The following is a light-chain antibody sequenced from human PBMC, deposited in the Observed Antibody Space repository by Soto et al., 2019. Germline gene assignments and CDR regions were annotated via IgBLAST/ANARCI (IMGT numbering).Light chain of an antibody. J-gene: IGLJ3*02. CDR1: SSDVGGYNY. CDR3: SSYTSSSSWV. CDR2: DVS. V-gene: IGLV2-14*01. Sequence: QSLLTQPASVSGSPGQWITIPCPGTSSDVGGYNYVSWYQQHPGKAPKLMIYDVSNRPSGVSNRFSGSKSGNTASLTISGLQAEDEADYYCSSYTSSSSWVFGGGT.